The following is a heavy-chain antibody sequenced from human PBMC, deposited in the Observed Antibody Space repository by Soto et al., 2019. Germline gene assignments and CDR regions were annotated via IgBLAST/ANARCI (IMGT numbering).Heavy chain of an antibody. D-gene: IGHD6-13*01. V-gene: IGHV3-23*01. CDR2: ISGSGGST. Sequence: GSLRLSCAASGFTFSSYAMSWVRQAPGKGLEWVSAISGSGGSTYYADSVKGRFTISRDNSKNTLYLQMNSLRAEDTAVYYCAKVRIAAPSWYYYYGMDVWGQGTTVTVSS. J-gene: IGHJ6*02. CDR3: AKVRIAAPSWYYYYGMDV. CDR1: GFTFSSYA.